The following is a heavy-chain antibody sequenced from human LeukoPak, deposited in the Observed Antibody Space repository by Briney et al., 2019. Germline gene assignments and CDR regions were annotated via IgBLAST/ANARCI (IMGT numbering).Heavy chain of an antibody. CDR3: ARDHYGDYGVDY. CDR2: ISSSSRTI. J-gene: IGHJ4*02. V-gene: IGHV3-48*01. D-gene: IGHD4-17*01. CDR1: GFTFSSYS. Sequence: PGGSLRLSCAASGFTFSSYSMNWVRQAPGKGLEWVSYISSSSRTIYYADSVKGRFTISRDNAKNSLYLQMNSLRAEDTAVYYCARDHYGDYGVDYWGQGTLVTVS.